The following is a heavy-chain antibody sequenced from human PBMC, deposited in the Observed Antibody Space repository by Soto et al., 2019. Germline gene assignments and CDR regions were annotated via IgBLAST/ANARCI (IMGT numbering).Heavy chain of an antibody. CDR2: ISGSGGST. J-gene: IGHJ1*01. V-gene: IGHV3-23*01. Sequence: PGGSLRLSCAASGFTFSSYAMSWVRQAPGKGLEWVSAISGSGGSTYYADSVKGRFTISRDNSKNTLYLQMNSLRAEDTAVYYCAKDLGLYGDYRAEYFQHWGQGTLVTVSS. D-gene: IGHD4-17*01. CDR1: GFTFSSYA. CDR3: AKDLGLYGDYRAEYFQH.